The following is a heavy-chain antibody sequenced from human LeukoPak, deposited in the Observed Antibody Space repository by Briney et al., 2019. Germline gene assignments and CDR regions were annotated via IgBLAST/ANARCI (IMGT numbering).Heavy chain of an antibody. V-gene: IGHV4-59*01. J-gene: IGHJ3*02. CDR3: ARRQAPEKYYDFWSGYSDAFDI. CDR1: GGSISSYY. D-gene: IGHD3-3*01. CDR2: IYYSGST. Sequence: SETLSLTCTVSGGSISSYYWSWIRQPPGKGLEWIGYIYYSGSTNYNPSLKGRVTISVDTSKNQFSLKLSSVTAADTAVYYCARRQAPEKYYDFWSGYSDAFDIWGQGTMVTVSS.